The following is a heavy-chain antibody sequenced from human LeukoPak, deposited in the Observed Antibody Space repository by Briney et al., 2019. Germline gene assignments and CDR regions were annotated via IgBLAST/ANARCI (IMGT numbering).Heavy chain of an antibody. J-gene: IGHJ4*02. Sequence: PGGSLRLSCAASGFTFSSYAMSWVRQAPGKGLEWVSAISGSGGSTYYADSVKGRFTISRDNSKNTLYLQMNGLRAEDTAVYYCAKALFPEMATIMNYWGQGTLVTVSS. V-gene: IGHV3-23*01. CDR1: GFTFSSYA. CDR3: AKALFPEMATIMNY. D-gene: IGHD5-24*01. CDR2: ISGSGGST.